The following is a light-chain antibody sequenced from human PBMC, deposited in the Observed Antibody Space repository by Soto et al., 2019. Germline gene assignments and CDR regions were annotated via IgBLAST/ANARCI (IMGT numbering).Light chain of an antibody. CDR3: SSYAGSRHV. Sequence: QSVLTQPPSASGSPGQSVAISCAGTSSDVGGYNYVSWYQQHPGKAPKLMIYEVNKRPSGVPDRFSGSKSGNPASLTVSGLQAEDEADYYGSSYAGSRHVFGEGTKVTVL. V-gene: IGLV2-8*01. CDR1: SSDVGGYNY. J-gene: IGLJ1*01. CDR2: EVN.